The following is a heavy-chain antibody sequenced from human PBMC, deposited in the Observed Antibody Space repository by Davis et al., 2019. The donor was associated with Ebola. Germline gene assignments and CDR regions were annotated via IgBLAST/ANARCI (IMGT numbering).Heavy chain of an antibody. D-gene: IGHD6-19*01. CDR2: IHGGNGNR. V-gene: IGHV1-3*01. Sequence: ASVPVSCKAPGHTFSNYAMHWVRQAPGQRLEWMGWIHGGNGNRKYSQKFQGRVTITMDTSASTAYMELSSLRSEDTAVYYCERATFAYNSGWYADYWGQGTLVTVSS. CDR3: ERATFAYNSGWYADY. J-gene: IGHJ4*02. CDR1: GHTFSNYA.